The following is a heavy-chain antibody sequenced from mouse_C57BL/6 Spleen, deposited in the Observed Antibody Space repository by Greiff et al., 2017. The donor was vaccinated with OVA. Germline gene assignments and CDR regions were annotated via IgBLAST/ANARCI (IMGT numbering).Heavy chain of an antibody. Sequence: EVQLQQSGAELVRPGASVKLSCTASGFNIKDDYMHWVKQRPEQGLEWIGWIDPENGDTESASKFQGKATITADTSSNTAYLQLSSLTSEDTAVYYCTTNYSGSGGYWGQGTLVTVAA. CDR1: GFNIKDDY. D-gene: IGHD1-1*01. V-gene: IGHV14-4*01. CDR3: TTNYSGSGGY. CDR2: IDPENGDT. J-gene: IGHJ3*01.